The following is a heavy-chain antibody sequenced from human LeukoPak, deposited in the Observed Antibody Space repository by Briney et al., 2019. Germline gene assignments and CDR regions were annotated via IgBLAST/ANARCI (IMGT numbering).Heavy chain of an antibody. D-gene: IGHD3-22*01. V-gene: IGHV3-20*04. J-gene: IGHJ4*02. CDR1: GFSFDDYG. Sequence: GGSLRLSCAASGFSFDDYGLTWVRQAPGKGLEWVSGINWNGDSTDYADSVKGRFTISRDNAKNSLYLQMNSLRAEDTALYYCARDLRVVITGSFDSWGQGTLVTVSS. CDR2: INWNGDST. CDR3: ARDLRVVITGSFDS.